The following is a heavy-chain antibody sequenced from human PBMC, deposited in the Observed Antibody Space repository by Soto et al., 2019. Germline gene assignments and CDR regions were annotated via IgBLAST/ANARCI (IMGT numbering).Heavy chain of an antibody. CDR3: DSHDYAHYGIDV. V-gene: IGHV4-30-4*01. CDR1: GGAISSGDYY. D-gene: IGHD4-17*01. Sequence: SETLSLTCTVSGGAISSGDYYWVWIRQSQGKGLEWIGYIYYSGSTYYNPSLKSRVTISVDTSKNQFSLKLSSVTAADTAVYYCDSHDYAHYGIDVWGQGTAVT. J-gene: IGHJ6*02. CDR2: IYYSGST.